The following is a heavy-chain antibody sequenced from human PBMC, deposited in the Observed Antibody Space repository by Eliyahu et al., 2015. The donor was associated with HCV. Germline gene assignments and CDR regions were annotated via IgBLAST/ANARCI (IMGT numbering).Heavy chain of an antibody. CDR1: GDPFNNFV. CDR3: AANYYGSGTYYPY. D-gene: IGHD3-10*01. Sequence: QVHLVQSGTEVKKPGSSVNVSCKAXGDPFNNFVISWVRQAPGQGLEWLGKINPLGSSTYAQTFQDRVALTAGKSTSTAYMELNNLRSEDTGIYYCAANYYGSGTYYPYWGQGTLVTVSS. J-gene: IGHJ4*02. V-gene: IGHV1-69*04. CDR2: INPLGSS.